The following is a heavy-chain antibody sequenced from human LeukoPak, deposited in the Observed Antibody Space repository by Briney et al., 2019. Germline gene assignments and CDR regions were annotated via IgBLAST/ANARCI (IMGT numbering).Heavy chain of an antibody. J-gene: IGHJ4*02. CDR1: GGSFSGYY. CDR2: INHSGST. V-gene: IGHV4-34*01. Sequence: SETLSLTCAVYGGSFSGYYWSWIRQPPGKGLEWIGEINHSGSTNYNPSLKGRVTISVDTSKNQFSLKLSSVTAADTAVYYCARGLAVAGDFDYWGQGTLVTVSS. D-gene: IGHD6-19*01. CDR3: ARGLAVAGDFDY.